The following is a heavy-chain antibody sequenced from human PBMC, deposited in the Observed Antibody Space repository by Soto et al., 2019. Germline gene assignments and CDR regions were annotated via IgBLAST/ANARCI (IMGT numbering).Heavy chain of an antibody. Sequence: QVHLVQSGAEVKKPGASVKVSCQGSGYAFTTYGITWVRQAPGQGLEWMGWISAHNGNTNYAQKLQGRVTVTRDTSTSTAYMALRSLRYDDTAVYYGARGRYGDYWGQGALVTVSS. CDR2: ISAHNGNT. J-gene: IGHJ4*02. CDR1: GYAFTTYG. CDR3: ARGRYGDY. D-gene: IGHD1-1*01. V-gene: IGHV1-18*01.